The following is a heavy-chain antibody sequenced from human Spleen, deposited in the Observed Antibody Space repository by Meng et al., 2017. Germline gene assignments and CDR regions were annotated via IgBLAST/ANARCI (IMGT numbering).Heavy chain of an antibody. J-gene: IGHJ6*02. D-gene: IGHD3-3*01. Sequence: GESLKISCAASGFTFSSYAMHWVRQAPGKGLEWVAVISYDGSNKYYADSVKGRFTISRDNSKNTLYLQMNSLRAEDTAVYYCARVGQFDNTAFYDVDYFYYGMDVWGQGTTVTVSS. CDR2: ISYDGSNK. CDR3: ARVGQFDNTAFYDVDYFYYGMDV. V-gene: IGHV3-30*01. CDR1: GFTFSSYA.